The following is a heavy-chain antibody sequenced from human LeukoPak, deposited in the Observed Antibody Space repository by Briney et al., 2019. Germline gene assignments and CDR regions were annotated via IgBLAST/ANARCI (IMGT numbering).Heavy chain of an antibody. V-gene: IGHV1-24*01. CDR3: AAGGIYSLLDY. D-gene: IGHD3-10*01. Sequence: ASVKVSCKVSGDTLSELTMHWVRQAPGKGLEWLGGFDPGAGEILYAQQFQGRVTMTEDTSTDTAYMELTSLRSEDSGVYFCAAGGIYSLLDYWGQGTLVTVSS. J-gene: IGHJ4*02. CDR2: FDPGAGEI. CDR1: GDTLSELT.